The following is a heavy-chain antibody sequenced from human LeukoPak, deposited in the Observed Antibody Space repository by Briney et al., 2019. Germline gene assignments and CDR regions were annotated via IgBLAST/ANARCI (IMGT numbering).Heavy chain of an antibody. D-gene: IGHD6-13*01. V-gene: IGHV3-23*01. Sequence: TGGSLRLSCAASGFTFSSYAMSWVRQAPGKGLEWVSAISGSGDNTYYADSVKGRFTISRDTFKNTLYLHMNSLRAEDTAGYYCAKDYSSRWYYFDYWGQGTLVTVSS. CDR2: ISGSGDNT. CDR1: GFTFSSYA. CDR3: AKDYSSRWYYFDY. J-gene: IGHJ4*02.